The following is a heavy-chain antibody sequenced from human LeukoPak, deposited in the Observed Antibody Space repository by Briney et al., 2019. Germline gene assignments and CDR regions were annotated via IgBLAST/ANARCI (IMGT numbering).Heavy chain of an antibody. CDR3: ARDGVYSRNFDAFDI. CDR2: INPKSGAR. Sequence: ASVKVSCKTSGYTFSDYSMHWVRQAPGQGPEGMGCINPKSGARDYAQRFQGRFTMTRGTSIYTAYMELNSLRSDDTAVYYCARDGVYSRNFDAFDIWGQGTMVTVSS. D-gene: IGHD6-13*01. V-gene: IGHV1-2*02. CDR1: GYTFSDYS. J-gene: IGHJ3*02.